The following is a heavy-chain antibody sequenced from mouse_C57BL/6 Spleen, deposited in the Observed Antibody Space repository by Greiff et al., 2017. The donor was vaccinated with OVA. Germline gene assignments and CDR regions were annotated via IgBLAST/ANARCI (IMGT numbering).Heavy chain of an antibody. Sequence: EVQLQQSGPELVKPGASVKISCKASGYSFTDYNMNWVKQSNGKSLEWIGVINPNYGTTSYNQKFKDKATLTADKSSSTAYMQLSSLTYEDSAVYYCARCYYDYDDYYAMDYWGQGTSVTVSS. D-gene: IGHD2-4*01. V-gene: IGHV1-39*01. CDR3: ARCYYDYDDYYAMDY. J-gene: IGHJ4*01. CDR1: GYSFTDYN. CDR2: INPNYGTT.